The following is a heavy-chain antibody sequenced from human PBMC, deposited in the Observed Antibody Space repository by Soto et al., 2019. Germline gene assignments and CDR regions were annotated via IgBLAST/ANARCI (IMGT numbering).Heavy chain of an antibody. D-gene: IGHD2-2*01. CDR1: GASISSRDYY. V-gene: IGHV4-39*01. CDR3: GRVMIGTSRHTDSDY. J-gene: IGHJ4*02. Sequence: SETLSLTCSVSGASISSRDYYWGGIRQTPGKGLEWIGNNDYNGVTYYNPSLKSRVTVSKDTSKNQFSLNVASVTAADTAIYYCGRVMIGTSRHTDSDYWGQGTQVTVSS. CDR2: NDYNGVT.